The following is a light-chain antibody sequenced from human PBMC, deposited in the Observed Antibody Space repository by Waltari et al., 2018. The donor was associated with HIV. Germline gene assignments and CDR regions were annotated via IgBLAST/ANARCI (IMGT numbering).Light chain of an antibody. Sequence: QPGLTQPPSTSAAPRETVRLSSVRSSSSVRASHAGHGSQHRPGGPPRPLLYPNNIRPAGIPDLFSNARSGNSAPLLVTGLRLEDEADYFGQSYENTWGVFGGGTKLTVL. CDR3: QSYENTWGV. CDR1: SSSVRASHA. J-gene: IGLJ2*01. CDR2: PNN. V-gene: IGLV1-40*01.